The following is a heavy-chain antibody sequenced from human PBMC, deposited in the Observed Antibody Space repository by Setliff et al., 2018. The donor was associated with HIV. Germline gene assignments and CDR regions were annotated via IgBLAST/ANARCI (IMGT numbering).Heavy chain of an antibody. CDR1: GYTFTTYG. CDR2: INTNTGNP. V-gene: IGHV7-4-1*02. J-gene: IGHJ6*02. D-gene: IGHD2-2*01. Sequence: GASVKVSCKTSGYTFTTYGISWVRQAPGHGLEWMGWINTNTGNPTYAQGFKGRFVFPLDTSASTAYLQINSLKAEDTAIYYCAREYQLLSHYYGLDVWGQGTTVTVSS. CDR3: AREYQLLSHYYGLDV.